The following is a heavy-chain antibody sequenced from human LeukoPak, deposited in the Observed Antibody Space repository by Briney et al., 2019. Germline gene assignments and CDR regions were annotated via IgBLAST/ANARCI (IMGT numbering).Heavy chain of an antibody. J-gene: IGHJ4*02. V-gene: IGHV3-9*01. CDR2: ISWNSGSI. Sequence: PGGSLRLSCAASGFTFDDYAMHWVRQAPGKGLEWVSGISWNSGSIGYADSVKGRFTISRDNAKNSLYLQMNSLRAEDTALYYYAKDSIAAAGYQHYYFDYWGQGTLVTVSS. D-gene: IGHD6-13*01. CDR3: AKDSIAAAGYQHYYFDY. CDR1: GFTFDDYA.